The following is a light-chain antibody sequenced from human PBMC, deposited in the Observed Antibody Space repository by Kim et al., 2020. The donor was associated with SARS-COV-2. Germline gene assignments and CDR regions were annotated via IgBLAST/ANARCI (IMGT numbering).Light chain of an antibody. Sequence: DIQMTQSPSAMSASVGDRVTISCRASRGINTDLSWFQQKPGKAPKRLIFAASTLQSGVPARFSGSGSGTEFTLTISSLQPEDYATYYCLQHTTYPWTFGQGTKVDIK. CDR1: RGINTD. J-gene: IGKJ1*01. CDR2: AAS. CDR3: LQHTTYPWT. V-gene: IGKV1-17*03.